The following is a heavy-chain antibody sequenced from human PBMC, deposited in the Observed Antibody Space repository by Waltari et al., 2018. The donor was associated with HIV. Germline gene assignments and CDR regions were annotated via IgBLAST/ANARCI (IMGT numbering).Heavy chain of an antibody. D-gene: IGHD3-10*01. V-gene: IGHV4-4*07. CDR3: ARENILLLFGESYYNYYGMDV. J-gene: IGHJ6*02. CDR2: IYIGGST. CDR1: GGSLCGYY. Sequence: QVQLQESGPGLVKPSETLSLTCPVSGGSLCGYYWSWIRQPAGKGLEWIGQIYIGGSTNYNPSLKSRVTMSLDASKNLFSLKMSSVTAADTAVYYCARENILLLFGESYYNYYGMDVWGQGTTVTVSS.